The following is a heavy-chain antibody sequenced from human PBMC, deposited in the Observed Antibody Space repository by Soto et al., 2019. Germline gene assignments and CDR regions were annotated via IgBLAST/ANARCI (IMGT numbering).Heavy chain of an antibody. CDR1: GYPVTAYY. Sequence: QLHLVQSGAVVKKPGASVTVSCSASGYPVTAYYMHWVRQAPGRGLEWMGGINPATGAAKYTQPCQGRAPRTRDTPTSTVFMELGGLTSEAPAVFSWAGGGGVGVAGSAAFDMWGQGTLVTVSS. J-gene: IGHJ3*02. CDR2: INPATGAA. V-gene: IGHV1-2*02. CDR3: AGGGGVGVAGSAAFDM. D-gene: IGHD3-3*01.